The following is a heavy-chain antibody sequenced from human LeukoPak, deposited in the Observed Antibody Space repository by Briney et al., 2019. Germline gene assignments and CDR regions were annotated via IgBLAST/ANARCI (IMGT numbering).Heavy chain of an antibody. D-gene: IGHD3-22*01. CDR2: ISSSSSYI. CDR3: ARVEDSSGYYRPFDY. Sequence: GGSLRLSCAASGFTFSSYIMNWVRQAPGKGLEWVSSISSSSSYIYYAKSVKGRFTITRDNAKNSLYLQMNSLRAEDTAVYYCARVEDSSGYYRPFDYWGQGTLVTVSS. V-gene: IGHV3-21*01. CDR1: GFTFSSYI. J-gene: IGHJ4*02.